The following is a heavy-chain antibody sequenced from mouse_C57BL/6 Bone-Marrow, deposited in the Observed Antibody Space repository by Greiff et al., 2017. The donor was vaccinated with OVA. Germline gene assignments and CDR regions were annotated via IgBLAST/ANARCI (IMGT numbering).Heavy chain of an antibody. J-gene: IGHJ1*03. CDR2: INYDGSST. D-gene: IGHD1-1*01. CDR1: GFTFSDYY. Sequence: EVKLVESEGGLVQPGSSMKLSCTASGFTFSDYYMAWVRQVPEKGLEWVATINYDGSSTYYLDSLKSRFIISRDNAKNILYLQMSSLKSEDTATYYCARDRGSSWYFDVWGTGTTVTVSS. V-gene: IGHV5-16*01. CDR3: ARDRGSSWYFDV.